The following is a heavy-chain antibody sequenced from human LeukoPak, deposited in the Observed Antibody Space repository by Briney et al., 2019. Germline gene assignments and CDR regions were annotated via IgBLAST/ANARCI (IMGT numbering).Heavy chain of an antibody. Sequence: GGSLRLSCVVSGFTFSSFDMHWVRQAPGKGLEWVAVISYDGSNKYYVDSVKGRFTISRDNSKNTLYLQMNSLRAEDTAVYYCAGGITSLAYWGQGTLVTVSS. V-gene: IGHV3-30*03. CDR2: ISYDGSNK. D-gene: IGHD2-2*01. CDR1: GFTFSSFD. J-gene: IGHJ4*02. CDR3: AGGITSLAY.